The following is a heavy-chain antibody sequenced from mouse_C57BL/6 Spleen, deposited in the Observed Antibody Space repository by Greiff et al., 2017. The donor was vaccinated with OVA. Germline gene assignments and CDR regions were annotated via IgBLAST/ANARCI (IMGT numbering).Heavy chain of an antibody. V-gene: IGHV1-22*01. CDR2: INPNNGGT. Sequence: EVQLQQSGPELVKPGASVKMSCKASGYTFTDYNMHWVKQSHGKSLERIGYINPNNGGTSYNQKFKGKATLTVNKSSSTAYMELRSLTSEDSAVYYCARGDYYGSSYFDDWGQGTTLTVSS. CDR3: ARGDYYGSSYFDD. CDR1: GYTFTDYN. D-gene: IGHD1-1*01. J-gene: IGHJ2*01.